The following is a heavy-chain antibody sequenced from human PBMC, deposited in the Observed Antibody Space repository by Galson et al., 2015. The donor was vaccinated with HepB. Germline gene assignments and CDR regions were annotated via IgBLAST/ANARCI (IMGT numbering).Heavy chain of an antibody. CDR1: GFTFSSYS. CDR3: AREDDFWSGGAFDI. J-gene: IGHJ3*02. V-gene: IGHV3-30-3*01. D-gene: IGHD3-3*01. CDR2: ISNDGTNE. Sequence: SLRLSCAASGFTFSSYSMNWVRQAPGKGLEWVAVISNDGTNEQYGDSVKGRFTISRDNSKNTLYLQVKSLRAEDTAVYYCAREDDFWSGGAFDIWGQGTMVTVSS.